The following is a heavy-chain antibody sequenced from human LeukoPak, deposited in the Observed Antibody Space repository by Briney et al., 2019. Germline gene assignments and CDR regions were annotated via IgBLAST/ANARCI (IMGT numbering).Heavy chain of an antibody. D-gene: IGHD6-19*01. CDR3: AKDRSSGWTSPDY. CDR2: ISWNSGSI. CDR1: GFTFDDYA. Sequence: PGGSLRLSCAASGFTFDDYAMHWVRQAPGKGLEWVSGISWNSGSIGYADSVKGRFTISRDNAQNSLYLQMNSLRAEDTALYYCAKDRSSGWTSPDYWGQGTLVTVSS. V-gene: IGHV3-9*01. J-gene: IGHJ4*02.